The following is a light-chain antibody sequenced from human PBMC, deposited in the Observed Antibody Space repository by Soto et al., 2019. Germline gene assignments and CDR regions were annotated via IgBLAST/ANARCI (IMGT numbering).Light chain of an antibody. Sequence: DIQMTQSPSSLSASVGDRVTITCRASQSISNYLNWYQQKPGKAPKFLIYAASSLRTGVPSRFSGSGSGTDFTLTISSLQPEDFATYYCQQSYNYPPTFGQGTKVDIK. V-gene: IGKV1-39*01. CDR3: QQSYNYPPT. CDR1: QSISNY. J-gene: IGKJ1*01. CDR2: AAS.